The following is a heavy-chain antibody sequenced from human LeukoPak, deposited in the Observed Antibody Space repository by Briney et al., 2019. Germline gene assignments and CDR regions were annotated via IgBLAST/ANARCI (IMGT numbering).Heavy chain of an antibody. J-gene: IGHJ6*03. Sequence: ASVKVSCKASGYTFTSYGISWVRQAPGQGLEWMGWISAYNGNTNYAQKLQGIVTMTTDTSTSTAYMELSSLRSEDTAVYYCARATPARKGPYYYYYYYMDVWGKGTTVTVSS. CDR2: ISAYNGNT. CDR1: GYTFTSYG. CDR3: ARATPARKGPYYYYYYYMDV. D-gene: IGHD2-2*01. V-gene: IGHV1-18*01.